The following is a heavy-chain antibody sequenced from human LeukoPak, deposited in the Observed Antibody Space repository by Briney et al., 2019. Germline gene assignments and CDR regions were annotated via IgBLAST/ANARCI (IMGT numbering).Heavy chain of an antibody. CDR2: IYTSGST. Sequence: SETLSLTCTVSGGSISTYSWSWIRQPPGKGLEWIGYIYTSGSTNYNPSLKSRVTTSVDTSKNQFSLKLSSVTAADTAVYYCARQSDYYDSSGYRRDAFDIWGQGTMVTVSS. CDR3: ARQSDYYDSSGYRRDAFDI. V-gene: IGHV4-4*09. CDR1: GGSISTYS. J-gene: IGHJ3*02. D-gene: IGHD3-22*01.